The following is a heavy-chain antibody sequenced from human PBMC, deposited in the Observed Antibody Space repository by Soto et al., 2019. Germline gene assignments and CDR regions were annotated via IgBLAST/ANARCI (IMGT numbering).Heavy chain of an antibody. Sequence: LRLSCAASGFTFSSYRMNWVRQAPGKGLERVSSIRSSSSYIYYADSVKGRFTISRDNAKNSLYLQMNSLRAEDTAVYYCARDRVDIVVVPAAWGIAVAGTSLYYYGMDVWGQGTTVTVSS. CDR1: GFTFSSYR. CDR3: ARDRVDIVVVPAAWGIAVAGTSLYYYGMDV. CDR2: IRSSSSYI. J-gene: IGHJ6*02. D-gene: IGHD2-2*01. V-gene: IGHV3-21*01.